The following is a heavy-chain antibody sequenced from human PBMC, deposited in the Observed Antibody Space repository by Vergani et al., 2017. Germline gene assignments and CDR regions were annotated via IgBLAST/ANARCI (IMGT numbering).Heavy chain of an antibody. CDR1: GRSFSGYY. V-gene: IGHV4-34*01. CDR3: ARWKSPDNLLWFGDSSLGGYYFDY. Sequence: QVQLQQWGAGLLKPSETLSLTCAVYGRSFSGYYWSWIRQPPGKGLEWMGEINHSGSTNYNSSLKSRVTTSVDTSKSQFSLKLSSVTAADTAVYYCARWKSPDNLLWFGDSSLGGYYFDYWGQGTLVTVSS. J-gene: IGHJ4*02. CDR2: INHSGST. D-gene: IGHD3-10*01.